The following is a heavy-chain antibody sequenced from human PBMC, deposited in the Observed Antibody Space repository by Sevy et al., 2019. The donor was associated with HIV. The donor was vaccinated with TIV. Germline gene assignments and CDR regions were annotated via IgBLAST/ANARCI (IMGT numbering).Heavy chain of an antibody. CDR1: GGSMSGSHYY. V-gene: IGHV4-39*02. CDR2: VYYSGST. D-gene: IGHD6-19*01. J-gene: IGHJ4*01. Sequence: SETLSLTCTVSGGSMSGSHYYWGWIRRPPGKGLEWIGSVYYSGSTHYSPSLKSRVTISVDTSKCLLSLDLTTVIATDTAVYYCARNSTGHSFDYWGHGTLVTVSS. CDR3: ARNSTGHSFDY.